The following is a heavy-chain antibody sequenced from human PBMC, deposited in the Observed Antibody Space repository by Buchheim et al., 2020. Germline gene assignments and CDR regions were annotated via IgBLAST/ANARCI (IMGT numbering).Heavy chain of an antibody. J-gene: IGHJ5*02. V-gene: IGHV3-7*01. CDR3: TRDRFDP. CDR1: GFTFSNYW. CDR2: IKQDGSEK. Sequence: EVQLVESGGALVQPGGSLRLSCAASGFTFSNYWMHWVRQAPGKGLEWAANIKQDGSEKYYVDSVKGRFTISRDNAKNSLYLQMSSLRVDDTAVYYCTRDRFDPWGQGTL.